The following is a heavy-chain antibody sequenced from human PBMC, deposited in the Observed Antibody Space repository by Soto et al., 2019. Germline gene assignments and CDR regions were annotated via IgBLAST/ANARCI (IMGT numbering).Heavy chain of an antibody. CDR3: AKDRSENFWVYYYAMDV. CDR2: ISGSSSGT. D-gene: IGHD6-19*01. Sequence: GGSLRLSCEASGFNFGAYAMSWVRQAPGKGLEWVSGISGSSSGTYYTDSVKGRFTISRDNSKNTVYLQMNSLRGEDTAVYYCAKDRSENFWVYYYAMDVWGQGTAVTV. CDR1: GFNFGAYA. V-gene: IGHV3-23*01. J-gene: IGHJ6*02.